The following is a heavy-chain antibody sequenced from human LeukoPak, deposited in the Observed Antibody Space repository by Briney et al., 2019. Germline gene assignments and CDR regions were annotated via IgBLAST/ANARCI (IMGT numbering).Heavy chain of an antibody. Sequence: SETLSLTCTVSGGFISSYYWSWIRQPPGKGLEWIGYIYYRGDTNYNPSLKSRLTISIDTSKNQFSLILTSVTAADTAVYYCARDLGPRYSSSFGGYYYYGMDVWGQGTTVIVPS. D-gene: IGHD6-13*01. V-gene: IGHV4-59*01. CDR1: GGFISSYY. J-gene: IGHJ6*02. CDR2: IYYRGDT. CDR3: ARDLGPRYSSSFGGYYYYGMDV.